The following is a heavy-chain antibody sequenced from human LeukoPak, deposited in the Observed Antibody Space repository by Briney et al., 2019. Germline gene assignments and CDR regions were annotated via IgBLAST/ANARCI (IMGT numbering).Heavy chain of an antibody. CDR1: GGTFSSYA. CDR2: IIPIFGTA. J-gene: IGHJ6*03. Sequence: ASVKVSCKASGGTFSSYAISWVRQAPGQGLEWMGGIIPIFGTANYAQKFQGRVTITADESTSTAYMELSSLRSDDTAVYYCATSSSGYDYYYYYMDVWGKGTTVTIPS. CDR3: ATSSSGYDYYYYYMDV. V-gene: IGHV1-69*13. D-gene: IGHD5-12*01.